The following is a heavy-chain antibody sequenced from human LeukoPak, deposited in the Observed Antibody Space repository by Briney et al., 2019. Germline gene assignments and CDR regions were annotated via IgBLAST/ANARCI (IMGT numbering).Heavy chain of an antibody. V-gene: IGHV3-7*03. CDR1: GFTFSSYW. Sequence: GGSLRLSCAASGFTFSSYWMNWARQAPGKGLEWVASINHNGNVNYYVDPVKGRFTISRDNAKNSLYLQMSNLRAEDTAVYFCARGGGLDVWGQGTTVTVSS. CDR3: ARGGGLDV. D-gene: IGHD3-16*01. CDR2: INHNGNVN. J-gene: IGHJ6*02.